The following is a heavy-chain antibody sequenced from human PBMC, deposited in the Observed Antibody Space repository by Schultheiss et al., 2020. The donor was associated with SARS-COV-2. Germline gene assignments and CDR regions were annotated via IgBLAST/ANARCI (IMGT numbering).Heavy chain of an antibody. CDR2: VSQSGIT. V-gene: IGHV4-34*01. CDR1: GGSFSGYY. Sequence: GSLRLSCAVYGGSFSGYYWSWIRQPPGKGLEWIGEVSQSGITSNNPSLKSRLTISLDLSKKQFSLKLSSVTAADTAVYYCARGIRYSYGPYGGYYGMDVWGQGTTVTVSS. D-gene: IGHD5-18*01. J-gene: IGHJ6*02. CDR3: ARGIRYSYGPYGGYYGMDV.